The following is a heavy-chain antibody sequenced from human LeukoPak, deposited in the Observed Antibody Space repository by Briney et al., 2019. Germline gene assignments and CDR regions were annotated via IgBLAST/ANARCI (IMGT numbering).Heavy chain of an antibody. CDR1: GFTFSNAW. Sequence: GSLRLSCAASGFTFSNAWMSWVRQAPGKGLEWVGRIRSKTDGGTTDDAAPVKGRFTISRDDSKNTLYLQMSSLEIEDTAMYYCGTGGSYYSYWGQGTLVTVSS. V-gene: IGHV3-15*01. D-gene: IGHD1-26*01. CDR2: IRSKTDGGTT. CDR3: GTGGSYYSY. J-gene: IGHJ4*02.